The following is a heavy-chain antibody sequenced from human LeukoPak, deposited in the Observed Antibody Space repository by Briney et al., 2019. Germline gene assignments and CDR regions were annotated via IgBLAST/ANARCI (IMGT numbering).Heavy chain of an antibody. D-gene: IGHD5-24*01. CDR3: ARGTPLRRIDGYNFDY. Sequence: ASVKVSCKASGYTFTSYGISWVRQAPGQGLEWMGWISAYNGNTNYAQKLQGRVTMTTDTSTSTAYMELRSLRSDDTAVYYCARGTPLRRIDGYNFDYWGQGTLVTVSS. V-gene: IGHV1-18*01. CDR2: ISAYNGNT. J-gene: IGHJ4*02. CDR1: GYTFTSYG.